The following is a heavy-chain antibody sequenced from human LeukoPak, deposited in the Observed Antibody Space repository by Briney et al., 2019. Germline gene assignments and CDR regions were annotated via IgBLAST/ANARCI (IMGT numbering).Heavy chain of an antibody. V-gene: IGHV1-69*13. Sequence: GASVKVSCKASGGTFSSYAISWVRQAPGQGLEWMGGIIPIFGTANYAQKFQGRVTITADESTSTAYMELSSLRSEDTAVYYCARHPLPNYYDSSGCYYPYYYYGMDVWGQGTTVTVSS. CDR2: IIPIFGTA. CDR3: ARHPLPNYYDSSGCYYPYYYYGMDV. D-gene: IGHD3-22*01. J-gene: IGHJ6*02. CDR1: GGTFSSYA.